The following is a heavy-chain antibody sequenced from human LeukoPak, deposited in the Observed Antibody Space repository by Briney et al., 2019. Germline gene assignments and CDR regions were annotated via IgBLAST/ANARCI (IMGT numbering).Heavy chain of an antibody. J-gene: IGHJ6*02. CDR1: GFTFSDYS. CDR2: ISTSGDTI. D-gene: IGHD3-3*01. V-gene: IGHV3-48*01. CDR3: ARLFWNGYYPISFDHYYGMDV. Sequence: GGSLRLSCAVSGFTFSDYSMNWVRQAPGKGLEWISYISTSGDTIYYADSVKGRFTISRDNAKNSLSVQMTTLRAEDTAVYYCARLFWNGYYPISFDHYYGMDVWGQGTTVTVSS.